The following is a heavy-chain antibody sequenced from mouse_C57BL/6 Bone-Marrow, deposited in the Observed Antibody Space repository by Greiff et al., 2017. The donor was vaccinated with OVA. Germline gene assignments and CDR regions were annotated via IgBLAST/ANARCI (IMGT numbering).Heavy chain of an antibody. Sequence: VQLQQSGPELVKPGASVKISCKASGYTFTDYYMNWVKQSHGKSLEWIGDINPNNGGTSYNQKFKGKATLTVDKSSSTAYMELRSLTSEDSAVYYCAVGSSYYYWGQGTTLTVSS. V-gene: IGHV1-26*01. J-gene: IGHJ2*01. D-gene: IGHD1-1*01. CDR2: INPNNGGT. CDR1: GYTFTDYY. CDR3: AVGSSYYY.